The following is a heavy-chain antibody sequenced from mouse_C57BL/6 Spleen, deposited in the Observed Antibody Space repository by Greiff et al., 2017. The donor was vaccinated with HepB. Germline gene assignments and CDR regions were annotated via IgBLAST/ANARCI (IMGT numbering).Heavy chain of an antibody. CDR3: ARNSYYFDY. CDR1: GYTFTSYW. J-gene: IGHJ2*01. CDR2: IYPSDSET. V-gene: IGHV1-61*01. Sequence: QVQPQQPGAELVRPGSSVKLSCKASGYTFTSYWMDWVKQRPGQGLEWIGNIYPSDSETHYNQKFKDKATLTVDKSSSTAYMQLSSLTSEDSAVYYCARNSYYFDYWGQGTTLTVSS.